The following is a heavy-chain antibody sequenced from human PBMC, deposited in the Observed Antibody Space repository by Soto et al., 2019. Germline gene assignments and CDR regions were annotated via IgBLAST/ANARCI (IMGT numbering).Heavy chain of an antibody. V-gene: IGHV4-59*01. D-gene: IGHD2-15*01. Sequence: QVQLQESGPGLVKPSETLSLTCTVSGGSISSYYWSWIRQPPGKRLEWIGYSYYSGSTNYNPSLKGRVTSSVDTAQSPVSLKLRSVAGADTAVSYGARGGWSLDYWGQGTLVTVSS. CDR1: GGSISSYY. CDR3: ARGGWSLDY. J-gene: IGHJ4*02. CDR2: SYYSGST.